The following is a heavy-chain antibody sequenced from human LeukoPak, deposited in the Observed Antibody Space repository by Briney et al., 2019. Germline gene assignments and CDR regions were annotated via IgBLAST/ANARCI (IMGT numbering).Heavy chain of an antibody. CDR1: GFTFSAYW. D-gene: IGHD2-2*02. J-gene: IGHJ4*02. Sequence: PGESLRLSCAASGFTFSAYWMTWVRQAPGKGLEWVANINEGGNVKFYVDSVKGRFTISRDNAKNSLYLQMNSLRADDTAVYYCTRVSLYTTSDYWGQGTLVTVSS. V-gene: IGHV3-7*01. CDR2: INEGGNVK. CDR3: TRVSLYTTSDY.